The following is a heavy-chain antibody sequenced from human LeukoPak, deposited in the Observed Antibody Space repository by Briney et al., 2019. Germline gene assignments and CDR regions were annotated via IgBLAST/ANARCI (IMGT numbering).Heavy chain of an antibody. CDR1: GGSVSSGSYY. D-gene: IGHD3-16*01. J-gene: IGHJ4*02. V-gene: IGHV4-61*01. CDR2: IYYSGST. CDR3: ARGYGYYFDY. Sequence: SETLSLTCTVSGGSVSSGSYYWSWIRQPPGKGLEWIGYIYYSGSTNYNPSLKSRVTISVDTSKNQFSLKLSSVTAADTAVYYCARGYGYYFDYWGQGTLVTVS.